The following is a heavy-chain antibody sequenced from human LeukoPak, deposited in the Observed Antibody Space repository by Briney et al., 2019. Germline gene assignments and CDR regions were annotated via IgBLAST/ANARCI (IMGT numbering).Heavy chain of an antibody. D-gene: IGHD3-3*01. Sequence: SETLSLTCTVSGGSISSGDYYWSWIRQPPGKGLEWIGYIYYSGSTYYNPSLKSRVTISVDTSKNQFSLKLSSVTAADTAVYYCARAETIFGVPSFDYGGQGTLVTVSS. CDR1: GGSISSGDYY. J-gene: IGHJ4*02. CDR2: IYYSGST. CDR3: ARAETIFGVPSFDY. V-gene: IGHV4-30-4*01.